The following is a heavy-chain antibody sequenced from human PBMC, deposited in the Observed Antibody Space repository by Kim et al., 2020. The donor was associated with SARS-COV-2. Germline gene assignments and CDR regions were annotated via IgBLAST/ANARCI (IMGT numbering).Heavy chain of an antibody. D-gene: IGHD2-15*01. CDR2: INHSGST. CDR1: GGSFSGYY. J-gene: IGHJ4*02. Sequence: SETLSLTCAVYGGSFSGYYWSWIRQPPGKGLEWIGEINHSGSTNYNPSLKSRVTISVDTSKNQFSLKLSSVTAADTAVYYCASPRGGNPYYFDYWGQGTLVTVSS. CDR3: ASPRGGNPYYFDY. V-gene: IGHV4-34*01.